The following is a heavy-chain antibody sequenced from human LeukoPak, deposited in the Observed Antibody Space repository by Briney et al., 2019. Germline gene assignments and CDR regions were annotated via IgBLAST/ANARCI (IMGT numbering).Heavy chain of an antibody. CDR3: ARWGLGPSFDY. CDR1: GFMFNGYS. J-gene: IGHJ4*02. CDR2: ISGGSDYI. V-gene: IGHV3-21*01. D-gene: IGHD1-26*01. Sequence: GGSLRLSCAASGFMFNGYSITWVRQAPGKGLEWVSYISGGSDYIFYTDSVKGRFTISRDNAKKSLYLQLNSLRVEDTAVYYCARWGLGPSFDYWGQGTRVTVSS.